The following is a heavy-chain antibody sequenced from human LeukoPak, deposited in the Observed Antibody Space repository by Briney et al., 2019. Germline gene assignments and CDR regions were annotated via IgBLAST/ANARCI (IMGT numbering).Heavy chain of an antibody. Sequence: SETLSLTCAVYGGSFSGYYWSWIRQPPGKGLEWIGEINHSGSTNYNPSLKSRVTISVDTSKNQFSLKLSTVTAADTAVYYCATRYGSGTYPRYYFDSWGQGTLVTVSS. CDR1: GGSFSGYY. D-gene: IGHD3-10*01. CDR2: INHSGST. CDR3: ATRYGSGTYPRYYFDS. J-gene: IGHJ4*02. V-gene: IGHV4-34*01.